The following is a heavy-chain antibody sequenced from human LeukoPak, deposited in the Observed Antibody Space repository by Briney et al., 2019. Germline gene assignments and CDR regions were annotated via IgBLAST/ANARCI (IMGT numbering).Heavy chain of an antibody. Sequence: SETLSLTCTVSAVSISGSYWTWIRQSPGQGLEWIGYIYYSGSTNYNPSLKSRVTISVDTFKKQFSLKLRSVTAADTAVYYCARAKVTYYYDGSGYYYFDYWGQGALVTVSS. CDR2: IYYSGST. D-gene: IGHD3-22*01. J-gene: IGHJ4*02. V-gene: IGHV4-59*01. CDR1: AVSISGSY. CDR3: ARAKVTYYYDGSGYYYFDY.